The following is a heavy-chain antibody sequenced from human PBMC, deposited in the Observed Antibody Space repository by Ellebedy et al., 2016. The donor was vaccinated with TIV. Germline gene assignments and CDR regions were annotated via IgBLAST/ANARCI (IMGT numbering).Heavy chain of an antibody. J-gene: IGHJ4*02. D-gene: IGHD3-3*01. CDR2: INHSGST. V-gene: IGHV4-34*01. CDR1: VGSFSNYY. Sequence: GSLRLSXAVYVGSFSNYYWTWIRQSPGKGLEWIGEINHSGSTNYNPSLKSRVTISVDTSKNQFSLKLSSVTAADTAVYYCARSPRFGVVIMPQTDFDYWGQGTLVTVSS. CDR3: ARSPRFGVVIMPQTDFDY.